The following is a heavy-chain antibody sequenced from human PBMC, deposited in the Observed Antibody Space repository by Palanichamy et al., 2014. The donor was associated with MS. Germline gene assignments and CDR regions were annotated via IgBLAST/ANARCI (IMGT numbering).Heavy chain of an antibody. CDR1: GGSISSSGHH. V-gene: IGHV4-39*01. Sequence: QLQLQESGPGLVKPSETLSLTCTVSGGSISSSGHHRAWIRQPPGKGLEWIGHIYYTGSTHYNPSLKSRVTISVDTSKNQFSLKLSSLTAADTALYYCATFDCTSGTCFLDPRGQGTLVTVSS. CDR2: IYYTGST. J-gene: IGHJ5*02. CDR3: ATFDCTSGTCFLDP. D-gene: IGHD2-8*01.